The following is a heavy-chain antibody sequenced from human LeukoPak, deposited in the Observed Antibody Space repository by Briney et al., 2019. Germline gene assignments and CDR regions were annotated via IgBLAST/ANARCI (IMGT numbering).Heavy chain of an antibody. J-gene: IGHJ4*02. CDR2: ISSSSSYI. CDR1: GFTFSDYY. V-gene: IGHV3-21*01. D-gene: IGHD1-14*01. Sequence: GGSLRLSCAASGFTFSDYYMNWVRQAPGKGLEWVSSISSSSSYIYYADSVKGRFTISRDNAKNSLYLQMNSLRAEDTAVYYCARAPENLAPLDYWGQGTLVTVSS. CDR3: ARAPENLAPLDY.